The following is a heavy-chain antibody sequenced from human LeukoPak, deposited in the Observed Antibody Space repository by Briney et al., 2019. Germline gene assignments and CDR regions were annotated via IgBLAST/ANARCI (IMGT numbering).Heavy chain of an antibody. CDR1: GFTFDDYG. CDR2: INWNGGST. Sequence: GGSQRLSCAASGFTFDDYGMSWVRQAPGKGLEWVSGINWNGGSTGYADSVKGRFTISRDNAKNSLYLQMNSLRAEDTALYHCARSGAYYYDSSGYYDYWGQGTLVTVSS. V-gene: IGHV3-20*01. CDR3: ARSGAYYYDSSGYYDY. D-gene: IGHD3-22*01. J-gene: IGHJ4*02.